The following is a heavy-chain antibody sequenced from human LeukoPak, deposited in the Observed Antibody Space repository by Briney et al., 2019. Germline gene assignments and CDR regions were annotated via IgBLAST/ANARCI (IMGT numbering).Heavy chain of an antibody. Sequence: GGSLRLSCAVSGFTFSNYGMSWARQAPGKGLEWVSTISGSGGRTYYADSVKGRFTISRDNSKNTLYLQMNSLRAEDTAVYYCAKDDSGSYYPYYYYMDVWGKGTTVTISS. J-gene: IGHJ6*03. CDR3: AKDDSGSYYPYYYYMDV. CDR1: GFTFSNYG. V-gene: IGHV3-23*01. D-gene: IGHD1-26*01. CDR2: ISGSGGRT.